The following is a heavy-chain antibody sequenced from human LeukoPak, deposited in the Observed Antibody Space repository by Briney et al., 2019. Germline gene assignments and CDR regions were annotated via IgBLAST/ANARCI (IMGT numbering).Heavy chain of an antibody. CDR3: TADRPYYYDSSGYYRY. J-gene: IGHJ4*02. CDR2: IKSKTDGGTT. CDR1: GFTFSNAW. Sequence: GGSLRLSCAASGFTFSNAWMSWVRQAPGKGLEWVGRIKSKTDGGTTDYAAPVKGRFTISRDDSKNTLYLQMNSLKTEDTAVYYCTADRPYYYDSSGYYRYWGQGTLVTVSS. D-gene: IGHD3-22*01. V-gene: IGHV3-15*01.